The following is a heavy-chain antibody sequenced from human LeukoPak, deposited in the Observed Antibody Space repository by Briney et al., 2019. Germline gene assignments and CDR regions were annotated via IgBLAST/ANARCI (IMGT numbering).Heavy chain of an antibody. J-gene: IGHJ6*02. CDR1: GFTFSDYY. CDR2: ISYDGSNK. Sequence: GGSLRLSCAASGFTFSDYYMSWIRQAPGKGLEWVAVISYDGSNKYYADSVKGRFTISRDNSKNTLYLQMNSLRAEDTAVYYCAVWFGTYYYYGMDVWGQGTTVTVSS. V-gene: IGHV3-30*03. D-gene: IGHD3-10*01. CDR3: AVWFGTYYYYGMDV.